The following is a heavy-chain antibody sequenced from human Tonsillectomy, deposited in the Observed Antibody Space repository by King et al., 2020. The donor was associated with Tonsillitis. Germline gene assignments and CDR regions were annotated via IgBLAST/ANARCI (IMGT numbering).Heavy chain of an antibody. CDR3: ARRAVNPAGWFAP. Sequence: QLVQSGAEVKKTGESLRISCKVSGYRFTSFWIAWVRQIPGKGLEWIGIIYPADSDTRYSPSFQGQVTISADRSLNTAYLQWDSLKASDTAVYYCARRAVNPAGWFAPWGQGTLVTVS. CDR2: IYPADSDT. V-gene: IGHV5-51*01. J-gene: IGHJ5*02. D-gene: IGHD4-17*01. CDR1: GYRFTSFW.